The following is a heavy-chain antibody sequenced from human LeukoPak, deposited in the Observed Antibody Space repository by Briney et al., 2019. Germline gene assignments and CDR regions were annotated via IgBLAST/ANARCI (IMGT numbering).Heavy chain of an antibody. Sequence: GRSLRLSCAAAGFTFDDYAMHWVRQAPGKGLEWVSGISWNSGSIGYADSVKGRFTISRDNAKNSLYLQMNSLRAEDTAVYYCARLLIVGAQGTMVTVSS. CDR2: ISWNSGSI. J-gene: IGHJ3*01. D-gene: IGHD1-26*01. CDR1: GFTFDDYA. V-gene: IGHV3-9*01. CDR3: ARLLIV.